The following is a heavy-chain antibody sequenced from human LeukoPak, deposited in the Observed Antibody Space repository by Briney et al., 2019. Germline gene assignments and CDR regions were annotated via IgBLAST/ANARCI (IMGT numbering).Heavy chain of an antibody. CDR1: GYTFTSYG. CDR3: ARADIRAIASSGWYGFDY. CDR2: ISGYNGNT. J-gene: IGHJ4*02. D-gene: IGHD6-19*01. Sequence: ASVKVSCRASGYTFTSYGISWVRQAPGQGLEWTGWISGYNGNTNYAQKLQGRVTMTTDTSTSTAYMELKSLRSDDTAVYYCARADIRAIASSGWYGFDYWGQGTLVTVSS. V-gene: IGHV1-18*01.